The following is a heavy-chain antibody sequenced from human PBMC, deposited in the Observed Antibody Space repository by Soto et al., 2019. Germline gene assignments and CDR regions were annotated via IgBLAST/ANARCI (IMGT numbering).Heavy chain of an antibody. CDR3: ARGRVGYSYGYYFDY. J-gene: IGHJ4*02. D-gene: IGHD5-18*01. CDR1: GGSFSGYY. Sequence: SETLSLTCAVYGGSFSGYYWSWIRQPPGKGLEWIGEINHSGSTNYNPSLKSRVTISVDTSKNQFSLKLSSVTAADTAVYYCARGRVGYSYGYYFDYWGQGTLVTVSS. CDR2: INHSGST. V-gene: IGHV4-34*01.